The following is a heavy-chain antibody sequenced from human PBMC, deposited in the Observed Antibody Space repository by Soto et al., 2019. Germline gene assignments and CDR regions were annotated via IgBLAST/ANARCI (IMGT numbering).Heavy chain of an antibody. Sequence: VEVSSKASGGTFGSNSISWVRQATGQGLEWMGGIIPIFGTANYAQKFQGRVTITADESTSTAYMELSSLRSEDTAVYYCARGGVSGWYDYYYYGMDVWGQGTTVIVSS. CDR1: GGTFGSNS. J-gene: IGHJ6*02. V-gene: IGHV1-69*13. D-gene: IGHD6-19*01. CDR2: IIPIFGTA. CDR3: ARGGVSGWYDYYYYGMDV.